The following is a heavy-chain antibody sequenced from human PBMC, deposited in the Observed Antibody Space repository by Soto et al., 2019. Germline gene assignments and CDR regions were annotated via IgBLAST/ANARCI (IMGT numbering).Heavy chain of an antibody. J-gene: IGHJ6*02. CDR2: IWYDGSNK. V-gene: IGHV3-33*06. CDR3: AKVPVGATNAYDYFGKDV. CDR1: GFTFSSYG. Sequence: GGSLRLSCAASGFTFSSYGMHWVRQAPGKGLEWVAVIWYDGSNKYYADSVKGRFTISRDNSKNTLYLQMNSLRAEDTAVYYCAKVPVGATNAYDYFGKDVWGQGTTVTVSS. D-gene: IGHD1-26*01.